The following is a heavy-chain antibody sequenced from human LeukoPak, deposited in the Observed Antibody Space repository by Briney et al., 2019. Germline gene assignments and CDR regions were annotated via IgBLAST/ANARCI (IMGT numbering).Heavy chain of an antibody. Sequence: GGSLRLSCAASGFTVSSNYMSWVRQAPGKGLEWVSAIYSGGSTYYADSVKGRFTISRDNSKNTLYLQMNSLRAEDTAVYYCARFKVTHYFDYWGQGTLVTVSS. CDR1: GFTVSSNY. V-gene: IGHV3-53*01. CDR2: IYSGGST. J-gene: IGHJ4*02. CDR3: ARFKVTHYFDY. D-gene: IGHD2-21*02.